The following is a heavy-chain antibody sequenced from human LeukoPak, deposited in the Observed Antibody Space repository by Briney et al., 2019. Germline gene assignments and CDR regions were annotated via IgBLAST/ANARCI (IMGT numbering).Heavy chain of an antibody. J-gene: IGHJ4*02. CDR3: ASGYNYGFDY. V-gene: IGHV3-30*02. Sequence: PGGSLRLSCAASGVSFSGYAMDWVRQAPGKGLEWVAFIQYDGSQKSYVDSVEGRFTISRDNSKNTLYLQMNSLRAEDTALYYCASGYNYGFDYWGQGTLVTVSS. D-gene: IGHD5-24*01. CDR2: IQYDGSQK. CDR1: GVSFSGYA.